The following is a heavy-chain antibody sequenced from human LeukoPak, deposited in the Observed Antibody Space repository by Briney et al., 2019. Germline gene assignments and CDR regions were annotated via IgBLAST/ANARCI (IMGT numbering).Heavy chain of an antibody. D-gene: IGHD6-19*01. V-gene: IGHV4-4*02. CDR1: GSSISSSNW. CDR3: ARGNVTVAGGAFDY. J-gene: IGHJ4*02. CDR2: IYHSGST. Sequence: SETLSLTCAVSGSSISSSNWWSWVRQPPGKGLEWIGEIYHSGSTNYNPSLKSRVTISVDTSKNQFSLKLSSVTAADTAVYYCARGNVTVAGGAFDYWGQGTLVTVCS.